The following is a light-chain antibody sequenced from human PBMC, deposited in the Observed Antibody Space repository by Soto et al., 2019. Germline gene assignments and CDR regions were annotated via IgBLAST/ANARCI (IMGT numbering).Light chain of an antibody. J-gene: IGLJ2*01. CDR1: SSNIGSNT. Sequence: QSVLTQPPSASGTPGQRVTISCSGSSSNIGSNTVNWYQQLSGTAPKLLIYRSDQRPSGVPDRFSGSKSGTSASLAISGLQSEDEADYYCAAWDDSLTGVVFGGGTKVTVL. V-gene: IGLV1-44*01. CDR3: AAWDDSLTGVV. CDR2: RSD.